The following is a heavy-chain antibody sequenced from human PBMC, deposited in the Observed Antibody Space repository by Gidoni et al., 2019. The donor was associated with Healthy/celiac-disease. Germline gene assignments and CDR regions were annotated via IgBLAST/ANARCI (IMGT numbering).Heavy chain of an antibody. D-gene: IGHD3-9*01. J-gene: IGHJ6*02. CDR1: GYSFTSYW. CDR3: ARQGLRYFDWLTGQKYYYYGMDV. Sequence: EVQLVQSGAEVKKPGESLKISCKGSGYSFTSYWIGLVRQMPGKGLEWMGIIYPGDSDTRYSPSFQGQVTISADKSISTAYLQWSSLKASDTAMYYCARQGLRYFDWLTGQKYYYYGMDVWGQGTTVTVSS. CDR2: IYPGDSDT. V-gene: IGHV5-51*01.